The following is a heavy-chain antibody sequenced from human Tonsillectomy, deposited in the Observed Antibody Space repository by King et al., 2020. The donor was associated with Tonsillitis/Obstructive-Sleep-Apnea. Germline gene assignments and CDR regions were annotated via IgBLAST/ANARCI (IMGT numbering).Heavy chain of an antibody. CDR2: ISYDGSNK. Sequence: VQLVESGGGVVQPGRSLRLSCAASGFTFSSYAMHWVRQAPGKGLEWVAVISYDGSNKYYEDSVKGRFTISRDNSKNTLYLQMNSLRAEDTAVYYCAREDELRYFDNPFDYWGQGTLVTVSS. D-gene: IGHD3-9*01. CDR3: AREDELRYFDNPFDY. J-gene: IGHJ4*02. V-gene: IGHV3-30*04. CDR1: GFTFSSYA.